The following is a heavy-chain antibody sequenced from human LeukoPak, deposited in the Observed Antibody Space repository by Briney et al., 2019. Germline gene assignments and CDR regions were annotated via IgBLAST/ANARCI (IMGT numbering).Heavy chain of an antibody. CDR2: INGSGGST. Sequence: GGSLRLSCAASGFTFSSYAMSWVRQAPGKGLEWVSAINGSGGSTYYADSVKGRFTISRDNSKNTLYLQMNSLRAEDTAVYYCAKGVVVPAAIYYFDYWGQGTLVTVSS. D-gene: IGHD2-2*02. CDR1: GFTFSSYA. CDR3: AKGVVVPAAIYYFDY. J-gene: IGHJ4*02. V-gene: IGHV3-23*01.